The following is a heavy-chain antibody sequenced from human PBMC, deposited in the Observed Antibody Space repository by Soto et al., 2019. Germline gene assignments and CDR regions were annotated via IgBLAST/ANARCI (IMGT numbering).Heavy chain of an antibody. CDR2: ISYDGTNK. CDR1: GFTLSDHY. D-gene: IGHD2-8*02. CDR3: ARDPKTTGGQHWAFNYFDS. V-gene: IGHV3-30-3*01. J-gene: IGHJ4*02. Sequence: GGSLRLSCAGSGFTLSDHYIDWVRQAPGKGPEWVALISYDGTNKFYADSVKGRFTISRDNSKSTLYLHVDSLRPEDAAVYYCARDPKTTGGQHWAFNYFDSWGQGTLVTVSS.